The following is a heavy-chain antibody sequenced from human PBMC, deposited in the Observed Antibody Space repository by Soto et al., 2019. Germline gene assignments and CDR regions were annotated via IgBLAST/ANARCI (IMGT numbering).Heavy chain of an antibody. J-gene: IGHJ5*01. D-gene: IGHD6-25*01. CDR2: LKDSSQNYAT. Sequence: EVQLVESGGGLVQPGGSARLSCAASGFSVSGWYMDWVRQAPGKGLEWVARLKDSSQNYATEYAASVRGRFTVSRHESQNLIDLQMNSLKIEDTAVYYCASEGDARRLDSWGQGTLVTVS. V-gene: IGHV3-72*01. CDR1: GFSVSGWY. CDR3: ASEGDARRLDS.